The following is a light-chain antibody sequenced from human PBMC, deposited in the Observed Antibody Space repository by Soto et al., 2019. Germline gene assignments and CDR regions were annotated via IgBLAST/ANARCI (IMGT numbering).Light chain of an antibody. CDR1: NRDVGGYNY. CDR2: DVS. CDR3: SSYTSSSTLV. V-gene: IGLV2-14*01. J-gene: IGLJ1*01. Sequence: SSLTPPSSLSGSPGQSITISCPGTNRDVGGYNYVSWYQQHPGKAPKLMIYDVSNRPSGVSNRFSGSKSGNTASLTISGLQAEDEADYYCSSYTSSSTLVFGTGTKVTVL.